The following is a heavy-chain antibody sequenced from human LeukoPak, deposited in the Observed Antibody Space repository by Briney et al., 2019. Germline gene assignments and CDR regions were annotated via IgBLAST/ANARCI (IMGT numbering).Heavy chain of an antibody. CDR3: ARGGNSWDRGYQFDY. D-gene: IGHD6-13*01. CDR2: IYYSGST. CDR1: GGSISSSGYY. Sequence: PSETLSLTCTVSGGSISSSGYYWGWIRQPPGKGLEWIGSIYYSGSTYYNPSLKSRVTMSVDTSKTQFSLRLTSVTAADTAVYYCARGGNSWDRGYQFDYWGQGTLVTVSS. J-gene: IGHJ4*02. V-gene: IGHV4-39*01.